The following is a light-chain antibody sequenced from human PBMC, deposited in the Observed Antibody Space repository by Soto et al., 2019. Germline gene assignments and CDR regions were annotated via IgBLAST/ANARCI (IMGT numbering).Light chain of an antibody. CDR2: DVS. Sequence: QSALTQPASVSGSPGQSITISCSGTSSDVGGYSSVSWYQQHPGKAPQLMIYDVSNRPSGVSDRFSGSKSGNTASLTISGLQPEDEADYYCNSYTSSSTRVFGTGTKVTVL. V-gene: IGLV2-14*01. J-gene: IGLJ1*01. CDR1: SSDVGGYSS. CDR3: NSYTSSSTRV.